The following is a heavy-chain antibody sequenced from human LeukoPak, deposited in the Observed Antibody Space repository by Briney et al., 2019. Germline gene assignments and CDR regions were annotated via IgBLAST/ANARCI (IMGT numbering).Heavy chain of an antibody. J-gene: IGHJ6*02. CDR1: GFTFSTYW. CDR3: ARGRYYAMDV. CDR2: INNEGSGT. Sequence: GGSLRLSCAASGFTFSTYWMHWVRQAPGKGLVWVSRINNEGSGTGYADSVKGRFTISRDNAKDTLFLQMNSLRAEDTAVYYCARGRYYAMDVWGQGTTVTVSS. V-gene: IGHV3-74*01.